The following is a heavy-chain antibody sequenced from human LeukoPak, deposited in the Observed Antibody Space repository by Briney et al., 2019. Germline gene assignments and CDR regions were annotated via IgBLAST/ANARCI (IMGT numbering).Heavy chain of an antibody. V-gene: IGHV4-30-2*01. CDR1: GGSISSGGYS. CDR3: AREEAAGYFDY. Sequence: SQTLSLTCAVSGGSISSGGYSWSWIRQPPGKGLEWIGYIYHSGSTYYNPSLKSRVTMSVDTSKNQFSLKLSSVTAADTAVYYCAREEAAGYFDYWGQGTLVTVSS. D-gene: IGHD6-13*01. CDR2: IYHSGST. J-gene: IGHJ4*02.